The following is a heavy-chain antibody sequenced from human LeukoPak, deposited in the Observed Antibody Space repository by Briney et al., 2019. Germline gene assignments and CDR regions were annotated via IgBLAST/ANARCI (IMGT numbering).Heavy chain of an antibody. D-gene: IGHD3-16*02. Sequence: GASVKVSCTVSGYTLTELSMHWVRQAPGKGLEWMGGFDPEDGETIYAQKFQGRVTMTEDTSTDTAYMELSSLRSEDTAVYYCATVNHIRLHDYDYVWGSYRYPYYFDYWGQGTLVTVSS. CDR1: GYTLTELS. J-gene: IGHJ4*02. V-gene: IGHV1-24*01. CDR3: ATVNHIRLHDYDYVWGSYRYPYYFDY. CDR2: FDPEDGET.